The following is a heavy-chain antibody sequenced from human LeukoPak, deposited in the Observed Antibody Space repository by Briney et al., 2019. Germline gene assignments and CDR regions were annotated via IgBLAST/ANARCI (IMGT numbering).Heavy chain of an antibody. D-gene: IGHD5-12*01. CDR3: ARGGGYASPIGY. Sequence: SETLSLTCTLSGGSISTYYWSWIRQPPGKGLEWIGYIYHSGSTNFNPSLKSRVTISVDTSKNQFSLKLSSVTAADTAVYYCARGGGYASPIGYWGQGALVTVSS. J-gene: IGHJ4*02. CDR2: IYHSGST. V-gene: IGHV4-59*01. CDR1: GGSISTYY.